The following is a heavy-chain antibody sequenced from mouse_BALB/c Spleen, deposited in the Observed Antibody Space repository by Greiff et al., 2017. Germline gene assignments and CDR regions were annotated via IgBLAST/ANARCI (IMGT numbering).Heavy chain of an antibody. Sequence: DVMLVESGGGLVKPGGSLKLSCAASGFAFSSYDMSWVRQTPEKRLEWVAYISSGGGSTYYPDTVKGRFTISRDNAKNTLYLQMSSLKSEDTAMYYCARHGLRLWYFDVWGAGTTVTVSS. D-gene: IGHD1-2*01. CDR3: ARHGLRLWYFDV. CDR1: GFAFSSYD. CDR2: ISSGGGST. V-gene: IGHV5-12-1*01. J-gene: IGHJ1*01.